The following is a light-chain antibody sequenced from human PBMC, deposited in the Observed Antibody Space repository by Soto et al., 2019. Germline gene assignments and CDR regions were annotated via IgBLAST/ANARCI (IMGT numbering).Light chain of an antibody. CDR1: QSISSW. CDR3: QQYETFSGT. CDR2: DAS. V-gene: IGKV1-5*01. J-gene: IGKJ1*01. Sequence: DSQMTQSPSILSASVGDRVTISCRASQSISSWLAWYQQKPGKAPNLLIYDASSLESGVPSRFSGSGSGTEFTLTIASLQPDDFATYYCQQYETFSGTFGPGTKVDI.